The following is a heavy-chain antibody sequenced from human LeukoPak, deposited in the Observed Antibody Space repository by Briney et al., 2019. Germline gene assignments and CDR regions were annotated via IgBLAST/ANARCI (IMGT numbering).Heavy chain of an antibody. V-gene: IGHV3-64D*06. CDR2: ISSNGGST. D-gene: IGHD6-13*01. CDR1: GFTFSSYA. J-gene: IGHJ4*02. Sequence: GGSLRLSCSASGFTFSSYAMHWVRQAPGKGLEYVLAISSNGGSTYHADSVKGRFTIPRDNSKNTLYLQMSSLRVEDTAVYYCAYSSSWYAEYWGQGTLVTVSS. CDR3: AYSSSWYAEY.